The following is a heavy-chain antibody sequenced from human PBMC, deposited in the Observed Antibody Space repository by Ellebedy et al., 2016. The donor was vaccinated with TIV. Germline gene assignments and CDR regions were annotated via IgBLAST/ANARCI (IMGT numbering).Heavy chain of an antibody. V-gene: IGHV4-34*01. CDR2: INHSGST. CDR1: GGSFSGYY. CDR3: ARGRGLVGGPSDY. D-gene: IGHD2-8*02. Sequence: SETLSLXXAVYGGSFSGYYWSWIRQPPGKGLEWIGEINHSGSTNYNPSLKSRVTISVDTSKNQFSLKLSSVTAADTAVYYCARGRGLVGGPSDYWGQGTLVTVSS. J-gene: IGHJ4*02.